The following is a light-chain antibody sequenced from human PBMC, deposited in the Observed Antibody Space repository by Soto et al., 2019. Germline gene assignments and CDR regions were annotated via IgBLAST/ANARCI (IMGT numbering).Light chain of an antibody. CDR1: QSVSSN. Sequence: EIVMTQSPATLSVSPGERATLSCRASQSVSSNLAWYQQKPGQAPRLLIYGASTRATGIPARFSGSGSGTEFTLTISSLQSDDFAFYYCQQYHKWPPYTFGQGTNLET. J-gene: IGKJ2*01. CDR2: GAS. CDR3: QQYHKWPPYT. V-gene: IGKV3-15*01.